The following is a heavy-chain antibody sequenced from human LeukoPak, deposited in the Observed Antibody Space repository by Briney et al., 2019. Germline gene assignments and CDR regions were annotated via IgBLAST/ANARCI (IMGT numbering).Heavy chain of an antibody. CDR1: GGSFSGYY. Sequence: SETLSLTCAVYGGSFSGYYWSWIRQPPGKGLEWIGEINHSGSTNYNPSPKSRVTITVDTPKNQFSLKLSTVTAADTAVNYCAREGRAGGSGGCCYDLLRSAFDIWGQGTMVTVSS. V-gene: IGHV4-34*01. D-gene: IGHD2-15*01. CDR3: AREGRAGGSGGCCYDLLRSAFDI. J-gene: IGHJ3*02. CDR2: INHSGST.